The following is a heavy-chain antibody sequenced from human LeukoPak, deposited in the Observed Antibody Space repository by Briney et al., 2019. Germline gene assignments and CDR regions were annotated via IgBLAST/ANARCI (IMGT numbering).Heavy chain of an antibody. D-gene: IGHD3-10*01. J-gene: IGHJ4*02. V-gene: IGHV4-39*01. CDR2: IYYSGST. CDR1: GGSISSSSYY. CDR3: ARSLWFFDY. Sequence: ETLSLTCTVSGGSISSSSYYWGWIRQPPGKGLEWIGSIYYSGSTYYNPSLKSRVTISVDTSKNQFSLKLSSVTAADTAVYYCARSLWFFDYWGQGTLVTVSS.